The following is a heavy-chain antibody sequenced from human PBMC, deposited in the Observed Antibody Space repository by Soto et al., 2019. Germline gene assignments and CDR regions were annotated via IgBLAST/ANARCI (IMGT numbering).Heavy chain of an antibody. CDR1: GLTFRSYA. CDR2: ISDSGGST. V-gene: IGHV3-23*01. D-gene: IGHD4-17*01. CDR3: VKDGGDYAPFYFHGLNV. J-gene: IGHJ6*02. Sequence: GSLRLSCAASGLTFRSYAITWVRRAPWKWLEWVSTISDSGGSTYYADSVKGRFTISRDNSKNTLYLHMNSLRAEDTAVYYCVKDGGDYAPFYFHGLNVWGQATTVTASS.